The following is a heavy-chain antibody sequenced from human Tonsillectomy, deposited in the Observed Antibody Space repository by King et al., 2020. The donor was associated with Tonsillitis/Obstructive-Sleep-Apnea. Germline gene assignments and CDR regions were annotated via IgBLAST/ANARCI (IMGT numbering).Heavy chain of an antibody. Sequence: VQLQQWGAGLLKPSETLSLTCAVYGGSFSGYYWSWIRQPPGKGLEWIGEINHSGSTNYNPSLKSRVTISVDTSKNQFSLKLSSVTAADTAVYYCARAIAVAYDYWGQGTLVTVSS. CDR2: INHSGST. V-gene: IGHV4-34*01. CDR1: GGSFSGYY. CDR3: ARAIAVAYDY. J-gene: IGHJ4*02. D-gene: IGHD6-19*01.